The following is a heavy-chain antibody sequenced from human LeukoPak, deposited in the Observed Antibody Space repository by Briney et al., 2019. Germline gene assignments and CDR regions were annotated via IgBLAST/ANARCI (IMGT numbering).Heavy chain of an antibody. CDR1: GYSISSGYY. J-gene: IGHJ5*02. D-gene: IGHD6-13*01. CDR2: IYHSGST. Sequence: SETLSLTCTVSGYSISSGYYWGWIRQPPGKGLEWIRNIYHSGSTYYNPSLKSRVTISIDTSKNQFSLKLSSVTAADTAIYYCARAYSSSWYLNWFDPWGQGTLVTVSS. V-gene: IGHV4-38-2*02. CDR3: ARAYSSSWYLNWFDP.